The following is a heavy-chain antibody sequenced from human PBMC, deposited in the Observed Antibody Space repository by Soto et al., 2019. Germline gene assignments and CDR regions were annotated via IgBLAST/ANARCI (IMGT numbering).Heavy chain of an antibody. J-gene: IGHJ4*02. D-gene: IGHD1-26*01. CDR2: ISYDGSNT. Sequence: PGWSLRLSCVASGFTFSSYGMHWVRQAPGKGLEWVAIISYDGSNTYYADSVKGRFTISRDNSKNTLYLQMNSLRAEDTSVYYCAKEGGLSGSYYISSSYYFDYWGQGTLVTVSS. CDR1: GFTFSSYG. CDR3: AKEGGLSGSYYISSSYYFDY. V-gene: IGHV3-30*18.